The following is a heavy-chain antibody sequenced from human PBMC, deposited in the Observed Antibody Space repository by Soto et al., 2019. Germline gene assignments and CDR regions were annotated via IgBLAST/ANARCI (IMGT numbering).Heavy chain of an antibody. J-gene: IGHJ4*01. D-gene: IGHD6-19*01. CDR1: GFTFDDYA. CDR3: AKDISRSSGGYQSESSGWYLDN. Sequence: GGSLRLSCAASGFTFDDYAMHWVRQAPGKGLEWVSLISGDGGSTYYADSVKGRFTISRDNSKNSLYLQMNSLRTEDTAWYYWAKDISRSSGGYQSESSGWYLDNWGQGTLVTVSS. V-gene: IGHV3-43*02. CDR2: ISGDGGST.